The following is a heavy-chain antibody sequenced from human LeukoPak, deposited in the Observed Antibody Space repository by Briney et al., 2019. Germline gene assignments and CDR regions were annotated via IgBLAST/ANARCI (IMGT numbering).Heavy chain of an antibody. Sequence: TSETLSLTCAVYGGSFSGYYWSWIRQPPGNQLGWIGYIYYRGSTNYNPSLKSRVTISVDTSKNQVSLKLRSGTAADTAVYYCAGAPYYYDATKPRAFDVWGQGTMVTVSS. V-gene: IGHV4-59*01. J-gene: IGHJ3*01. D-gene: IGHD3-22*01. CDR3: AGAPYYYDATKPRAFDV. CDR1: GGSFSGYY. CDR2: IYYRGST.